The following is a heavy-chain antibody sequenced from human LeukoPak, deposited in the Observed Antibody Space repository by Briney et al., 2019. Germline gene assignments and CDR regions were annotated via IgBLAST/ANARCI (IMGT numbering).Heavy chain of an antibody. D-gene: IGHD3-22*01. J-gene: IGHJ4*02. Sequence: QPGGPLRLSCAASGFTFSTYAMHWVRQAPGKGLEWVALIWYDGSNKYYADSVKGRFTISRDNSKNTLYLQMNSLRAEDTALYYCARDSSGHYTFDYWGQGTLVTVSS. CDR2: IWYDGSNK. V-gene: IGHV3-30*04. CDR1: GFTFSTYA. CDR3: ARDSSGHYTFDY.